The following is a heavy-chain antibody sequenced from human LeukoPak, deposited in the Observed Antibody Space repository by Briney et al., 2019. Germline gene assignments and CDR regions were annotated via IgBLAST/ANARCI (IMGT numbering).Heavy chain of an antibody. D-gene: IGHD2-15*01. CDR3: ARGCSGGSCCSFIDYYYYMDV. J-gene: IGHJ6*03. CDR1: GGTFSSYA. V-gene: IGHV1-69*13. Sequence: GASVKVSCKASGGTFSSYAISWVRQAPGQGLEWMGGIIPIFGTANYAQKFQGRVTITADESTSTAYMELSSLRSEDTAVYYCARGCSGGSCCSFIDYYYYMDVWGKGTTVTVSS. CDR2: IIPIFGTA.